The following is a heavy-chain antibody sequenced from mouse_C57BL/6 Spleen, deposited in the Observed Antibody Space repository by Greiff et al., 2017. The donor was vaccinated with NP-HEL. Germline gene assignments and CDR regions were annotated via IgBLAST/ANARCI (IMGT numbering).Heavy chain of an antibody. J-gene: IGHJ4*01. D-gene: IGHD2-1*01. CDR1: GYAFSSSW. Sequence: VQLQQSGPELVKPGASVKISCKASGYAFSSSWMNWVKQRPGKGLEWIGRIYPGDGDTNYNGKFKGKATLTADKSSSTAYMQLSSLTSEDSAVYFCARYDGNYAMDYWGQGTSVTVSS. CDR2: IYPGDGDT. V-gene: IGHV1-82*01. CDR3: ARYDGNYAMDY.